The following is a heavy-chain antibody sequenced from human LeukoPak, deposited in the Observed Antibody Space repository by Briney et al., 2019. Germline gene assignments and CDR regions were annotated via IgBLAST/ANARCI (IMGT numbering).Heavy chain of an antibody. CDR3: ARDLNRHDYGDRYFDY. Sequence: PGGSLRLSCAASGFTFSSYSMNWVRQAPGKGLEWVSSISSSSSYIYYADSVKGRFTISRDNAKNSLYLQMNGLRAEDTAVYYCARDLNRHDYGDRYFDYWGQGTLVTVSS. J-gene: IGHJ4*02. CDR2: ISSSSSYI. V-gene: IGHV3-21*01. D-gene: IGHD4-17*01. CDR1: GFTFSSYS.